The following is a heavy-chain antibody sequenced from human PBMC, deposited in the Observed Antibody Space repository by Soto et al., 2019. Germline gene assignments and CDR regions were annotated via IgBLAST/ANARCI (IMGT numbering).Heavy chain of an antibody. D-gene: IGHD6-19*01. J-gene: IGHJ4*02. CDR1: GGSISSYY. CDR3: ARGPAYIDGWRTFDL. V-gene: IGHV4-59*01. Sequence: SETLSLTCTVSGGSISSYYWSWIRQPPGKGLEWIGYIYYSGSTNYNPSLKSRVTISVDTSKNQFSLRLSSVTAADTAVYFCARGPAYIDGWRTFDLWGRGILVTVSS. CDR2: IYYSGST.